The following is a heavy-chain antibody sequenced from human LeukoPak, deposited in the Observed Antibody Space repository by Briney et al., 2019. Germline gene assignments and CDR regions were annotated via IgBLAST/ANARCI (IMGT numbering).Heavy chain of an antibody. J-gene: IGHJ4*02. D-gene: IGHD1-14*01. CDR1: GFTFSGYR. CDR2: LSTSSSYR. CDR3: ARSNQADDY. V-gene: IGHV3-21*01. Sequence: GGSLRLSCAASGFTFSGYRMNCVRQAPGKGLEWVSALSTSSSYRYYAASVKGRFTISRANAKNSLYLQMNSLRAEDTAVYYCARSNQADDYSGQGTLGTVSS.